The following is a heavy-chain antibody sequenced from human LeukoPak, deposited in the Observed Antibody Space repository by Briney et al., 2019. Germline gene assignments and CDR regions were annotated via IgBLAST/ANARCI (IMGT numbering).Heavy chain of an antibody. D-gene: IGHD4-17*01. CDR1: GGSISSGDYY. CDR3: ARASMGAYGDEAPFDY. J-gene: IGHJ4*02. V-gene: IGHV4-30-4*01. Sequence: PSETLSLTCTVSGGSISSGDYYWSWIRQPPGKDLEWIGYIYYSGSTYYNPSLKSRVTISVDMSKNQFSLKLSSVTAADTAVYYCARASMGAYGDEAPFDYWGQGTLVTVSS. CDR2: IYYSGST.